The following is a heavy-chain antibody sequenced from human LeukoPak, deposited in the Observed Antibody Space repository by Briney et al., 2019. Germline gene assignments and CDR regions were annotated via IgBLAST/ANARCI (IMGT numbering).Heavy chain of an antibody. D-gene: IGHD3-22*01. Sequence: SETLSLTCAVYGGSFSGYYWSWIRQPPGKGLEWIGEINHSGSTNYNPSLKSRVTISVDTSKSQFSLKLSSVTAADTAVYYCARAGYYDSSGYYPLWGQGTLVTVSS. V-gene: IGHV4-34*01. CDR3: ARAGYYDSSGYYPL. J-gene: IGHJ4*02. CDR2: INHSGST. CDR1: GGSFSGYY.